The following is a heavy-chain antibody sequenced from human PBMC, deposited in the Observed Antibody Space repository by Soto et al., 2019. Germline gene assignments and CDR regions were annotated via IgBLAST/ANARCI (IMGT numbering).Heavy chain of an antibody. CDR1: GFTFSSYA. CDR3: AKDHGGGSSGSYDSSPFDY. V-gene: IGHV3-23*01. D-gene: IGHD2-15*01. Sequence: GGSLRLSCAASGFTFSSYAMSWVRQDPGKGVEWVSAISGSGGSTYYADSVKGRFTISRDNSKTTLYLQMNSLRAEDTAVYYCAKDHGGGSSGSYDSSPFDYWGQGTLVTVSS. J-gene: IGHJ4*02. CDR2: ISGSGGST.